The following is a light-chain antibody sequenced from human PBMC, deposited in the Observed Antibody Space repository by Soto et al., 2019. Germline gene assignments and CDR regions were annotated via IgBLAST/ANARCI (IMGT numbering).Light chain of an antibody. CDR1: QSVSSSY. V-gene: IGKV3-20*01. CDR2: GAS. CDR3: QQSGSSIT. J-gene: IGKJ5*01. Sequence: TLSLSPGERATLSCRASQSVSSSYLAWYQQKPGQAPRLLIYGASSRATGIPDRFSGSGSGTDFTLTISRLEPEDFAVYYCQQSGSSITFGQGTRLEIK.